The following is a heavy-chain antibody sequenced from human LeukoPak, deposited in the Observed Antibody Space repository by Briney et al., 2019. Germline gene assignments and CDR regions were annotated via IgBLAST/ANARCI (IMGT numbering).Heavy chain of an antibody. CDR2: INHSGST. J-gene: IGHJ6*03. D-gene: IGHD5-12*01. CDR1: GGSFSGYY. V-gene: IGHV4-34*01. CDR3: ARDLGANSGYDYYYYYYMDV. Sequence: SETLSLTCAVYGGSFSGYYWSWIRQPPGKGLEWIGEINHSGSTNYNPSLKSRVTISVDTSKNQFSLKLSSVTAADTAVYYCARDLGANSGYDYYYYYYMDVWGKGTTVTISS.